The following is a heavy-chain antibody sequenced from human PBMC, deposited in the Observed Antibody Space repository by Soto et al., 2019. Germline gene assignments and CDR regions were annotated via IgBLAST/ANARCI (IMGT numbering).Heavy chain of an antibody. Sequence: QVRLVESGGGVVQPGRSLRLSCTASGFSFSSYAMYWFRQPPGKGLEWVAVILHDGINKHYADSVKGRVTVSRDNSNHSLDLQLNSLRGEDTAMYCCARDMYSSDYFVKWFEPWGQGTLVTVSS. V-gene: IGHV3-30-3*01. CDR1: GFSFSSYA. J-gene: IGHJ5*02. CDR3: ARDMYSSDYFVKWFEP. D-gene: IGHD6-19*01. CDR2: ILHDGINK.